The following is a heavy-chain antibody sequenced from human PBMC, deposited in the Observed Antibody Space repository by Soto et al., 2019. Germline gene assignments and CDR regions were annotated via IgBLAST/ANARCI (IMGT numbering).Heavy chain of an antibody. J-gene: IGHJ3*02. V-gene: IGHV4-31*03. CDR3: ARGLGYDSSGFFLGAFDI. CDR1: GASLNSGGYY. Sequence: QVQLQESGPGLARPSQTLSLTCTVSGASLNSGGYYWTWMRQVPGKGLEWIGYIFHTGTTFYTPSLKSRVVMSIDTSDNQFSLNLRSVTAADTAVYYCARGLGYDSSGFFLGAFDIWGQGTVVTVST. CDR2: IFHTGTT. D-gene: IGHD3-22*01.